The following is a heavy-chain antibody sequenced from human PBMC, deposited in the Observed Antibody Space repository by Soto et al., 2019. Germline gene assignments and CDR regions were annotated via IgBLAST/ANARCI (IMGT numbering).Heavy chain of an antibody. J-gene: IGHJ4*02. Sequence: PSETLSLTCTVSGGSISSGGYYWSWIRQHPGQGLEWIGSIYSIGSTYYNPSLKSRVTISVDKSKNQLFLKLSSVTAPDTAVYYCARQIYDSSGYYYAYWGQGTLVTVSS. V-gene: IGHV4-39*01. CDR1: GGSISSGGYY. D-gene: IGHD3-22*01. CDR2: IYSIGST. CDR3: ARQIYDSSGYYYAY.